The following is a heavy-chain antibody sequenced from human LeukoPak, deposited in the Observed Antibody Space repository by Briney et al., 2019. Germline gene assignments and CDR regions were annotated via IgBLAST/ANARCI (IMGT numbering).Heavy chain of an antibody. CDR2: IYPGDSGT. V-gene: IGHV5-51*01. J-gene: IGHJ4*02. CDR1: GYSFTSYW. CDR3: ASSLYCSSTSCHGFDY. D-gene: IGHD2-2*01. Sequence: GESLKISCKGSGYSFTSYWIGWGRQMPGKGLEWMGIIYPGDSGTRYSPSFQGQVTISADKSISTAYLQWSSLKASVTAMYYCASSLYCSSTSCHGFDYWGQGTLVTVSS.